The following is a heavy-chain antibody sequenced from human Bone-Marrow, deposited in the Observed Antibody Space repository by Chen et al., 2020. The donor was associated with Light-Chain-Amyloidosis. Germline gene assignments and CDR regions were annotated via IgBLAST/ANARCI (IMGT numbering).Heavy chain of an antibody. J-gene: IGHJ4*02. V-gene: IGHV3-43*02. CDR2: ISGDGGNT. CDR3: AKDKPGVFAN. Sequence: EVQLVESGGGVAQPGGSLRLSCVVSGFIFENYAMHWVRQVPGKGLEWLCLISGDGGNTDYADSVKGRFIVSRDKSKNSLYLQMNSLGAEDTAFYYCAKDKPGVFANWGQGTLVTVSS. D-gene: IGHD2-8*01. CDR1: GFIFENYA.